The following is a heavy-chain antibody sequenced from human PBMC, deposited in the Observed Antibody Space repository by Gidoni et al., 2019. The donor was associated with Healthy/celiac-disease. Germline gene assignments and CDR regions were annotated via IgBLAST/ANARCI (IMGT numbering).Heavy chain of an antibody. Sequence: QVQLQESGPGLVKPSETLSLTCTVSGGSISRYYWSWIRQPPGTGLEWIGYIYYSGSTNYNPSLTSRVTISVDTSKHPFSLKLSSVTAADTAVYYCARDNDYCGKVGTPFGYWGQGTLVTVSS. CDR1: GGSISRYY. CDR2: IYYSGST. V-gene: IGHV4-59*01. CDR3: ARDNDYCGKVGTPFGY. D-gene: IGHD1-26*01. J-gene: IGHJ4*02.